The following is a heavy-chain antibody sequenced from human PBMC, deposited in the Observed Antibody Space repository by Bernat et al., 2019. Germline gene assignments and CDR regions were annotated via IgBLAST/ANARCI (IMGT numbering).Heavy chain of an antibody. V-gene: IGHV3-11*05. CDR2: SSASSSYT. Sequence: VQLVESGGGLVKPGESLRLSCTASGFTFTDYYMTWIRQAPDKGLEWISYSSASSSYTNYADSVKGRFTISRDNAKNSLYLQMNSLRAEDTAVYYCARGTSTSAPYMDVWGKGTTVTVSS. CDR1: GFTFTDYY. CDR3: ARGTSTSAPYMDV. J-gene: IGHJ6*03.